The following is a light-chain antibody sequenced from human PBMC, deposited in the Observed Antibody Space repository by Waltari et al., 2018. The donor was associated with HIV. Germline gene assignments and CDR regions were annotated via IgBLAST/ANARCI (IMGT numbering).Light chain of an antibody. V-gene: IGKV1-39*01. J-gene: IGKJ4*01. Sequence: DIQTTKSPSSRPAFEGAEVTITSRASQSISSYLTWYQQKSGKAPKLLIYAASSLQRGVPSRFSGSGSGTDFTLTISRLQPEDFTTCYCQQYYSTPGTFGGGTKVEIK. CDR2: AAS. CDR3: QQYYSTPGT. CDR1: QSISSY.